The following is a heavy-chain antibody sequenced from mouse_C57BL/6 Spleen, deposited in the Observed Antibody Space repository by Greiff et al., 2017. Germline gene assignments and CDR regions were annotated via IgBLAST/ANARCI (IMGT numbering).Heavy chain of an antibody. D-gene: IGHD2-4*01. Sequence: EVKLVESGGGLVKPGGSLKLSCAASGFTFSSYTMSWVRQTPEKRLEWVATISGGGGNTYYPDSVKGRFTISRDNAKNTLYLQMSSLRSEDTALYYCARGIYYDYDGGAMDYWGQGTSVTVSS. J-gene: IGHJ4*01. V-gene: IGHV5-9*01. CDR2: ISGGGGNT. CDR3: ARGIYYDYDGGAMDY. CDR1: GFTFSSYT.